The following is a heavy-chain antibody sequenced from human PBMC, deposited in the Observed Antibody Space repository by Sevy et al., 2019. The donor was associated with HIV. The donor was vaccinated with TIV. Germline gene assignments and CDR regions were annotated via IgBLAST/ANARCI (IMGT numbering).Heavy chain of an antibody. CDR3: ATILPAGVPAEYFQH. Sequence: GGSLRLTCAASGLTFSSYWMTWVRQAPGKGLEWVANINHGGSQEYYVDSVKGRFTISRDNAKNSLYLQINSLRAEDTAVYYCATILPAGVPAEYFQHWVQGTLVTVSS. CDR2: INHGGSQE. J-gene: IGHJ1*01. D-gene: IGHD2-2*01. V-gene: IGHV3-7*01. CDR1: GLTFSSYW.